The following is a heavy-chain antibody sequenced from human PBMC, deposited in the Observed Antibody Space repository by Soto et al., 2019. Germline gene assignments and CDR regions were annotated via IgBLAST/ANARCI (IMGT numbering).Heavy chain of an antibody. Sequence: EVQLVESGGGLIQPGGSLRLSCAVSGFTVSNNYMSWVRQAPGKGLEGVSVIYSGGYTAYGDSVKGRFTISRDNSKNTLPPQTNTLSADDPAVFSWATQPGGGGYWGQGTLVTVSS. CDR2: IYSGGYT. CDR3: ATQPGGGGY. J-gene: IGHJ4*02. CDR1: GFTVSNNY. D-gene: IGHD3-10*01. V-gene: IGHV3-53*01.